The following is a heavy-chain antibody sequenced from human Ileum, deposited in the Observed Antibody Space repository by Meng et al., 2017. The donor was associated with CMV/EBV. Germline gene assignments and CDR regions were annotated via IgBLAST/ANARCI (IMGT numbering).Heavy chain of an antibody. D-gene: IGHD3-10*01. CDR1: GGSRASDY. CDR3: GRAAARGVPVDL. Sequence: LVRWWGTSRLRPQYPAPLTCVLTGGSRASDYDTWIRKAAGEGRECIGRLHPQGTTEDNPSFRSRVSMSLGKYKNQFSLKLTSGTAADTAVYYCGRAAARGVPVDLWGQGTLVTVSS. V-gene: IGHV4-4*07. J-gene: IGHJ5*02. CDR2: LHPQGTT.